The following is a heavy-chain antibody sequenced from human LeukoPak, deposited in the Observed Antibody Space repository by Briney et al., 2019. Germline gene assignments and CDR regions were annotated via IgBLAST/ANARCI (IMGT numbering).Heavy chain of an antibody. J-gene: IGHJ4*02. CDR1: GFTFSSYD. CDR3: ATVKRLEYYFDY. D-gene: IGHD1-1*01. V-gene: IGHV3-23*01. Sequence: GGSLRLSCAASGFTFSSYDLSWVRQAPGKGLECVSAIRRGVGSTYYADSVKGRFTISRDNSKNTLYLQMNSLRTEDTAIYYCATVKRLEYYFDYWGQGTLVTVSS. CDR2: IRRGVGST.